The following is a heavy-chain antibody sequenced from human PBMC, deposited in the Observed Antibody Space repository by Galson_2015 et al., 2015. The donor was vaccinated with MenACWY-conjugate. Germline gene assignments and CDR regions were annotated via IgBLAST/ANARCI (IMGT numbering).Heavy chain of an antibody. CDR3: ARGWTPMGNFDY. CDR1: GYTFTSYY. D-gene: IGHD5-18*01. J-gene: IGHJ4*02. CDR2: IDPRGGRT. Sequence: SVKVSCKASGYTFTSYYLHWVRQAPGRGLEWMGVIDPRGGRTGSAQKFQGRVTMTRDTSTITIYMELNSLRSDDTVVYYCARGWTPMGNFDYRAREPWSPSPQ. V-gene: IGHV1-46*01.